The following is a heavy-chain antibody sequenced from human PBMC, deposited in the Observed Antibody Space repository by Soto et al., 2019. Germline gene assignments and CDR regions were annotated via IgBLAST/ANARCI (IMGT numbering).Heavy chain of an antibody. CDR2: IYYSGST. Sequence: SETLSLTCTVSGGSISSYYWSWIRQPPGKGLEWIGYIYYSGSTNYNPSLKSRVTISVDTSKNQFSLKLSSVTATDTAVYYCARQPFVYDFWSGYSPAEYYYYMDVWGKGTTVTVSS. CDR1: GGSISSYY. J-gene: IGHJ6*03. D-gene: IGHD3-3*01. V-gene: IGHV4-59*08. CDR3: ARQPFVYDFWSGYSPAEYYYYMDV.